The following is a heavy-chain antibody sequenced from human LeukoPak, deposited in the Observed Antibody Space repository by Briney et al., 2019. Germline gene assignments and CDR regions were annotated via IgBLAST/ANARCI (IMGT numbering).Heavy chain of an antibody. J-gene: IGHJ4*02. Sequence: PGRSLRLSCAASGFTFSSYAMHWVRQAPGKGLEWVAVISYDGSNKYYADSVMGRFTISRDNSKNTLYLQMNSLRAEDTAVYYCARQRWLQSSYFDYWGQGTLVTVSS. D-gene: IGHD5-24*01. V-gene: IGHV3-30-3*01. CDR3: ARQRWLQSSYFDY. CDR2: ISYDGSNK. CDR1: GFTFSSYA.